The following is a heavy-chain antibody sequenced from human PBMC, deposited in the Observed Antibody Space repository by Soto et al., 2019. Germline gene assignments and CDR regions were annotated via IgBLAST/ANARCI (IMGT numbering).Heavy chain of an antibody. CDR2: ISYDGSNK. J-gene: IGHJ4*02. V-gene: IGHV3-30*18. Sequence: QVQLVESGGGVVQPGRSLRLSCAASGFTFSSYGMHWVRQAPGKGLEWVAVISYDGSNKYYADYVKGRFTISRDNSKNTLYLKMNSLRAEDTAVYYCAKDRYGDYIPSYFDYWGQGTLVTVSS. CDR1: GFTFSSYG. CDR3: AKDRYGDYIPSYFDY. D-gene: IGHD4-17*01.